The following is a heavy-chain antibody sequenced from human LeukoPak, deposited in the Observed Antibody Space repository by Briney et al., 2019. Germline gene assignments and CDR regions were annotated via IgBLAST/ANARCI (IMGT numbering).Heavy chain of an antibody. V-gene: IGHV3-64D*09. CDR2: ISDNGGST. D-gene: IGHD3-9*01. J-gene: IGHJ3*02. CDR1: GFTFNTYA. Sequence: PGGSLRLSCSASGFTFNTYAMHWVRQAPGKGLEYVSAISDNGGSTYYAESVKGRFTISRDNSKNTVYLQMSSLRAEVTAMNFYVNATCYDVLTYYYDAFDIWGQGTMVTVSS. CDR3: VNATCYDVLTYYYDAFDI.